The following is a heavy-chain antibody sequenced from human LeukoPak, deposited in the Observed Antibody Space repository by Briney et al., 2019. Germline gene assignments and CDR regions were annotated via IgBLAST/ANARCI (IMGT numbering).Heavy chain of an antibody. CDR2: SYYTGAT. CDR3: ARAGYSYGTGYYFDY. Sequence: SESLSLTCTVSGGSISSYYWSWIRLPPGKGLEWIGYSYYTGATYDTPSLKSHVTISLDTSKNQFSLKLSSVTATDAAVYYYARAGYSYGTGYYFDYWGQGALITVPS. CDR1: GGSISSYY. J-gene: IGHJ4*02. D-gene: IGHD5-18*01. V-gene: IGHV4-59*01.